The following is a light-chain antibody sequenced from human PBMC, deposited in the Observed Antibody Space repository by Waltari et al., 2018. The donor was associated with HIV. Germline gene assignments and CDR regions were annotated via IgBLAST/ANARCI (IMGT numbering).Light chain of an antibody. CDR3: QQYKTYSGT. Sequence: DIQMTQSPSTPSASIGDRVTITCRASQSINSWLAWYQQKPGKAPRLLIHEASSLESGVPSRFSGSESGTEFTLIINSLQPDDFATYYCQQYKTYSGTFGQGTKVEIK. V-gene: IGKV1-5*03. CDR1: QSINSW. CDR2: EAS. J-gene: IGKJ1*01.